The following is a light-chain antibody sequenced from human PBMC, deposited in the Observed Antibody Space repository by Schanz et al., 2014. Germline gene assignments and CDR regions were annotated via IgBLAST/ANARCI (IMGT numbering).Light chain of an antibody. CDR1: HSVTSN. J-gene: IGKJ1*01. CDR3: HQYHNWPPWT. Sequence: EILITQSPATLSVSPGQRATLSCRASHSVTSNLAWYQQKPGQAPRLLIYGASTRATGIPARFSGTGSVTEFTLANTSPQSEDGALYYDHQYHNWPPWTGGQGTKVESK. V-gene: IGKV3-15*01. CDR2: GAS.